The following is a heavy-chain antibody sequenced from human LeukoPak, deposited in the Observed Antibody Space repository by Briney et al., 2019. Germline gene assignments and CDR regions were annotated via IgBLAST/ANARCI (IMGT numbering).Heavy chain of an antibody. D-gene: IGHD3-16*02. V-gene: IGHV3-64*01. CDR3: ARGGHYDNLWGRYRQKDGFDY. Sequence: GGSLRLSCAASGFTFSSYGMHWVRQAPRKGLEYVSAISSDGGTTFCANSVKGRFTISRDNAKNSLYLQMNSLRAEDTAVYFCARGGHYDNLWGRYRQKDGFDYWGQGTLVTVSS. CDR1: GFTFSSYG. J-gene: IGHJ4*02. CDR2: ISSDGGTT.